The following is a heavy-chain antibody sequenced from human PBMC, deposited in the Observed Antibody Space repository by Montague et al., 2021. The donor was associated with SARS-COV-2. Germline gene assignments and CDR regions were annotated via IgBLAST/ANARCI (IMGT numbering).Heavy chain of an antibody. D-gene: IGHD2-2*01. Sequence: CAISGDSVPVNIATWNWIRQSPSRGLEWLGRTYYRSKWYNDYAESVKSRITIDPDTSKHQFSLHLNSVTPEDTAVYYCARIPVGSKYYFDFWGQGTLVTVSS. V-gene: IGHV6-1*01. CDR1: GDSVPVNIAT. CDR2: TYYRSKWYN. CDR3: ARIPVGSKYYFDF. J-gene: IGHJ4*02.